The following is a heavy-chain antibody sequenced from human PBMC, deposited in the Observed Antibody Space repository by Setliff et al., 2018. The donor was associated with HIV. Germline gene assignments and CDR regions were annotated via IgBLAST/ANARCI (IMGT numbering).Heavy chain of an antibody. V-gene: IGHV4-4*08. Sequence: NPSETLSLTCSVSGISINGYYWSWIRQSPRTRLEWIGYVSSIGNTNYNPSLKSRVTISVDTSKNQFSLQLNSATAADTAVYFCARTRAPYFFDFWGQGAQVTVSS. D-gene: IGHD1-26*01. CDR2: VSSIGNT. CDR3: ARTRAPYFFDF. J-gene: IGHJ4*02. CDR1: GISINGYY.